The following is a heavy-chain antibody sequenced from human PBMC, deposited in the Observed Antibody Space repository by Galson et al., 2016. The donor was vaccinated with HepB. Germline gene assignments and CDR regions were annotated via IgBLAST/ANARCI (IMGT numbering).Heavy chain of an antibody. V-gene: IGHV3-9*01. CDR2: LSWNSGRI. CDR1: GFTFSDYA. D-gene: IGHD6-6*01. CDR3: AKDMRRRQPNYSSSSGFDS. Sequence: SLRLSCAASGFTFSDYAMHWVRQAPGKGLEWVSGLSWNSGRIAYADSMKGRLTISRDNAKNSLYLQMNSLRAEDTAFYYCAKDMRRRQPNYSSSSGFDSWGQGTLVTVSS. J-gene: IGHJ4*02.